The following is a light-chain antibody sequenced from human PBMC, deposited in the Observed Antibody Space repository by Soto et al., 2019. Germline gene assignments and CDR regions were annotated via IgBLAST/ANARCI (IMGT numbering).Light chain of an antibody. CDR3: TSYTSTSTPYV. Sequence: QSGLTPPSPVAGSPGQSDTISFAGTRREVGPYTSVSWYQQHPGKAPKLIIYDVYNRPSGVSNRFSGSKSGNTASLTISGLQAEDEADYYCTSYTSTSTPYVFGGGTKVTVL. J-gene: IGLJ1*01. V-gene: IGLV2-14*01. CDR1: RREVGPYTS. CDR2: DVY.